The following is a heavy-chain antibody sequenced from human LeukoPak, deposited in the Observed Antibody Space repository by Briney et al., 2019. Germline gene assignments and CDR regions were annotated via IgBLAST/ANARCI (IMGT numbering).Heavy chain of an antibody. CDR1: GGSISSYY. CDR2: IYYSGST. J-gene: IGHJ2*01. V-gene: IGHV4-59*01. Sequence: PSETLSLTCTVSGGSISSYYWSWIRQPPGKGLEWIGYIYYSGSTNYNPSLKSRVTISVDTSKNQFSLKLSSATAADTAVYYCARDKVAGTNWYFDLWGRGTLVTVSS. CDR3: ARDKVAGTNWYFDL. D-gene: IGHD6-19*01.